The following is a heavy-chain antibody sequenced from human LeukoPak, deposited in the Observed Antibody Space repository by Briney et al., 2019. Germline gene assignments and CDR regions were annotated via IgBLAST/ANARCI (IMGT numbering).Heavy chain of an antibody. CDR2: ISSSSGYT. CDR1: GFTFSDYY. V-gene: IGHV3-11*03. Sequence: GGSLRLSCAASGFTFSDYYMIYIRQAPGKGLEWVSYISSSSGYTNYADSVKGRFTISRDNAKNSLYLQMNSLRADDTAVYYCARRGSSGYYIDYWGQGTLVTVSS. J-gene: IGHJ4*02. D-gene: IGHD3-22*01. CDR3: ARRGSSGYYIDY.